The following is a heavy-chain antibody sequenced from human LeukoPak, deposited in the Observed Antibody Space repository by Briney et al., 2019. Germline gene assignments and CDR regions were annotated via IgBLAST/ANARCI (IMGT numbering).Heavy chain of an antibody. CDR2: IYHSGST. D-gene: IGHD2-15*01. CDR1: GYSISSGYY. J-gene: IGHJ6*03. V-gene: IGHV4-38-2*02. CDR3: ASFYCSGGSCYQYFSYYYMDV. Sequence: SETLSLTCTVSGYSISSGYYWGWIRQPPGKGLEWIGSIYHSGSTYYNPSLKSRVTISVDTSKNQFSLKLSSVTAADTAVYYCASFYCSGGSCYQYFSYYYMDVWGKGTTVTISS.